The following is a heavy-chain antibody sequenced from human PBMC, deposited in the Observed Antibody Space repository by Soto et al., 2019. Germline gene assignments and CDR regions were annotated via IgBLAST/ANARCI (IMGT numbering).Heavy chain of an antibody. CDR1: GYSISAYY. J-gene: IGHJ4*02. CDR3: GIDDYGFFPY. CDR2: IDPKNGGT. V-gene: IGHV1-2*02. Sequence: QVQLVQSGTEVKKPGASVKVSCQASGYSISAYYIHWVRQAPGQGLEWMGWIDPKNGGTVSAQKFQGRLTMTRDTSISAVYMDLSGLTSDDTALYYCGIDDYGFFPYWGQGSLVTVSS. D-gene: IGHD3-10*01.